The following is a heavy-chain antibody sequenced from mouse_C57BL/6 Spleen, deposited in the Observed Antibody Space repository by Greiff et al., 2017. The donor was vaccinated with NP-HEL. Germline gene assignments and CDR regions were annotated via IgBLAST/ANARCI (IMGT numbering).Heavy chain of an antibody. Sequence: VQLVESGAELVRPGPSVKVSCKASGYAFTNYLIEWVKQRPGQGLEWIGVINPGSGGTNYNEKFKGKATLTADKSSSTAYMQLSSLTSEDSAVYFCAYYDGYRFAYWGQGTLVTVSA. CDR2: INPGSGGT. J-gene: IGHJ3*01. CDR1: GYAFTNYL. V-gene: IGHV1-54*01. CDR3: AYYDGYRFAY. D-gene: IGHD2-3*01.